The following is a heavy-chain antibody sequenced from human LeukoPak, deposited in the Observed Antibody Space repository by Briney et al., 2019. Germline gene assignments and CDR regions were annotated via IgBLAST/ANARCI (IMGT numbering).Heavy chain of an antibody. CDR3: VRESVRDYYFDF. V-gene: IGHV3-49*04. CDR1: GFRFGGYA. Sequence: GGSLRLSCSGSGFRFGGYALSWVRQAPEKGLEWVGFIRSKALYGTSEYAASVEGRFAISRDDSNNIVYLQMNSLKTEDTAVYFCVRESVRDYYFDFWGQGTLVTVSS. J-gene: IGHJ4*02. CDR2: IRSKALYGTS. D-gene: IGHD3-10*02.